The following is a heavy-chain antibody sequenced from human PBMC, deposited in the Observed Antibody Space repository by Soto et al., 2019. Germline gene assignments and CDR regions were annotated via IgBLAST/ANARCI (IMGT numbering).Heavy chain of an antibody. D-gene: IGHD3-16*01. CDR3: ARSRLGLFDY. CDR2: IYYSGST. J-gene: IGHJ4*02. CDR1: GGSISSYY. Sequence: PSETLSLTCTVSGGSISSYYWSWIRQPPGKGLEWIGYIYYSGSTNYNPSLKSRVTISVDTSKNQFSLKLSSVTAADTAVYYCARSRLGLFDYWGQGTQVTVSS. V-gene: IGHV4-59*01.